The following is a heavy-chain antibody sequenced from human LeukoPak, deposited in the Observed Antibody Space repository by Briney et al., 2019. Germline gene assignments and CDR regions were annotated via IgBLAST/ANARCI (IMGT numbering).Heavy chain of an antibody. J-gene: IGHJ3*02. CDR2: IYYSGST. Sequence: TSETLSLTCTVSGGSISSSSYYWGWIRQPPGKGLEWIGSIYYSGSTYYNPSLKSRVTISVDTSKNQFSLKLSSVTAADTAVYYCARILATIDAFDIWGQGTVVTVSS. CDR1: GGSISSSSYY. D-gene: IGHD5-12*01. CDR3: ARILATIDAFDI. V-gene: IGHV4-39*01.